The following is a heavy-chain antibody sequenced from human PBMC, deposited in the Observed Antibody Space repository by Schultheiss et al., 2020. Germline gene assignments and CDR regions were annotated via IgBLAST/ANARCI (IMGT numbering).Heavy chain of an antibody. Sequence: SQTLSLTCTVSDGSISNYYWSWIRQPPGKGLEWIGYIYYTGSTNYNPSLKSRVTISVDTSKNQFSLKLSSVTAADTAVYYCARARLNSRNFYYYDSSGYYPPGFDYWGQGTLVTVSS. CDR2: IYYTGST. V-gene: IGHV4-59*12. D-gene: IGHD3-22*01. CDR3: ARARLNSRNFYYYDSSGYYPPGFDY. CDR1: DGSISNYY. J-gene: IGHJ4*02.